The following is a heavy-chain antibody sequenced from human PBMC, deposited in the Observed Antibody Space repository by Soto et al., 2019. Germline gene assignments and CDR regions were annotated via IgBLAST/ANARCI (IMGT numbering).Heavy chain of an antibody. J-gene: IGHJ6*02. V-gene: IGHV1-69*13. Sequence: SVKVSCKASGGTFSSYAISWVRQAPGQGLKWMGGIIPIFGTANYAQKFQGRVTITADESTSTAYMELSSLRSEDTAVYYCARRDVTIFGVVPRDYYYYGMDVWGQGTTVTVSS. CDR2: IIPIFGTA. D-gene: IGHD3-3*01. CDR3: ARRDVTIFGVVPRDYYYYGMDV. CDR1: GGTFSSYA.